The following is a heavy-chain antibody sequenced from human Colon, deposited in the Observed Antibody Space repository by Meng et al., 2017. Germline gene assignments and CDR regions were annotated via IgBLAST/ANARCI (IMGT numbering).Heavy chain of an antibody. CDR3: ARDRVPGKY. J-gene: IGHJ4*02. D-gene: IGHD1-14*01. CDR1: GGSVSSGTYY. Sequence: QVPLQESGPGLVRPSETLSLTCTVSGGSVSSGTYYWSWIRQPPGKGLEWIGCIYYSGTTNYNPSLKSRVTISVDTSKNQFSLKLSSVTPADTAVYFCARDRVPGKYWGQGTLVTVS. V-gene: IGHV4-61*01. CDR2: IYYSGTT.